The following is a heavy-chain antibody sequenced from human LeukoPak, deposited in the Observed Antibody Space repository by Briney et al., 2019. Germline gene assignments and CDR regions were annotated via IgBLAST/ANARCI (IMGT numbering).Heavy chain of an antibody. CDR1: GFNFGDYG. CDR3: ARGPSGYHNT. V-gene: IGHV3-23*01. D-gene: IGHD5-12*01. CDR2: ISGSGGST. Sequence: GGSLRLSCVASGFNFGDYGMTWVRQAPGKGLVWVSGISGSGGSTNYADSVKGRFTISRDNSKNTLYLQMNSLRAEDTAVYYCARGPSGYHNTGGQGTLVTVSS. J-gene: IGHJ4*02.